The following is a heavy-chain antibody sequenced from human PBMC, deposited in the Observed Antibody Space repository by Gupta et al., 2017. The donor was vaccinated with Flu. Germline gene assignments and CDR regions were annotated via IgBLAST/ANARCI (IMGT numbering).Heavy chain of an antibody. CDR2: IYSGGST. J-gene: IGHJ4*02. V-gene: IGHV3-66*02. CDR1: GFTVSSYY. CDR3: AREYYYDSSRSHYFDY. Sequence: EVQLVESGGGLVQPGGSLRLSCAASGFTVSSYYMSWVRQAPGKGLEWVSVIYSGGSTYYADSVKGRFTISRDNSKNTLYLQMNSLRAEDTAVYYCAREYYYDSSRSHYFDYWGQGTLVTVSS. D-gene: IGHD3-22*01.